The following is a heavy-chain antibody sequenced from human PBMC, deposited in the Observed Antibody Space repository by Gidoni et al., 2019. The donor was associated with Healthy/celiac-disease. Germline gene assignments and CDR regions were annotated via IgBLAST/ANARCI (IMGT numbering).Heavy chain of an antibody. CDR3: TTTSYDYVWGSYRPDDAFDI. J-gene: IGHJ3*02. D-gene: IGHD3-16*02. CDR2: IKSKTDGGTT. CDR1: GFTFSNAW. Sequence: EVQLVESGGGLVKPGGSLRLSCEASGFTFSNAWMSWVRQAPGKGLEWVGRIKSKTDGGTTDYAAPVKGRFTISRDDSKNTLYLQMNSLKTEDTAVYYCTTTSYDYVWGSYRPDDAFDIWGQGTMVTVSS. V-gene: IGHV3-15*01.